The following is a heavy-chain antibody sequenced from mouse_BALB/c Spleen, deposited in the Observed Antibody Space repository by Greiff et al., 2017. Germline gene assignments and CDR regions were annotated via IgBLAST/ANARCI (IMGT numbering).Heavy chain of an antibody. J-gene: IGHJ3*01. CDR1: GFSLSRYS. CDR2: IWGGGST. Sequence: VMLVESGPGLVAPSQSLSITCTVSGFSLSRYSVHWVRQPPGKGLEWLGMIWGGGSTDYNSALKSRLSISKDNSKSQVFLKLNSLQTDDTATYYCAKSTMITAWFAYWGQGTLVTVSA. V-gene: IGHV2-6-4*01. D-gene: IGHD2-4*01. CDR3: AKSTMITAWFAY.